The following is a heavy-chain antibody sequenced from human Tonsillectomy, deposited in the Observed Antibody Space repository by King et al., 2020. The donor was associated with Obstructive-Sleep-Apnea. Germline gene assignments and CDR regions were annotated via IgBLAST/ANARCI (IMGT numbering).Heavy chain of an antibody. D-gene: IGHD5-18*01. CDR1: GFTFSSYA. CDR2: ISYDGSNK. CDR3: ARDLSAGYSYGYYFDY. Sequence: QLVQSGGGVVQPGRSLRLSCAASGFTFSSYAMHWVRQAPGKGLEGVAVISYDGSNKYYADSVKGRFTISRDNSKNTLYLQMHSLRAEDTAVYYCARDLSAGYSYGYYFDYWGQGTLVTVSS. V-gene: IGHV3-30*04. J-gene: IGHJ4*02.